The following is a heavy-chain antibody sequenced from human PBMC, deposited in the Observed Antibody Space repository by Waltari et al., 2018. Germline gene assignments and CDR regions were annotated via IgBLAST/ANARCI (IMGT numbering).Heavy chain of an antibody. D-gene: IGHD2-15*01. CDR3: ARDSSGGPFDY. V-gene: IGHV4-34*01. CDR1: GGSFSGYY. Sequence: QVQLQQWGAGLLKPSETLSLTCAVYGGSFSGYYWSWIRQPPGKGLEWIGEINHSGSTNYNPSLKSRVTISVDTSKNQFSLKLSSATAADTAVYYCARDSSGGPFDYWGQGTLVTVSS. CDR2: INHSGST. J-gene: IGHJ4*02.